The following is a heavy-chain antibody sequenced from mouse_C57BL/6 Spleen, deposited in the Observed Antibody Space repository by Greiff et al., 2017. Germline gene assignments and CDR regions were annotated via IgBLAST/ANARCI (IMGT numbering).Heavy chain of an antibody. J-gene: IGHJ4*01. V-gene: IGHV1-59*01. D-gene: IGHD2-5*01. CDR2: IDPSDSYT. CDR1: GYTFTSYW. CDR3: ARDPPEAYYSNHYYAMDY. Sequence: QVQLQQPGAELVRPGTSVKLSCKASGYTFTSYWMHWVKQRPGQGLEWIGVIDPSDSYTNYNQKFKGKATLTVDTSSSTAYMQLSSLTSEDSAVYYCARDPPEAYYSNHYYAMDYWGQGTSVTVSS.